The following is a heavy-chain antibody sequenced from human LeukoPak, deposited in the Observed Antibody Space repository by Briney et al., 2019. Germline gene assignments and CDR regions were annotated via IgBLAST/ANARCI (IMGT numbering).Heavy chain of an antibody. Sequence: GRSLRLSCAASGFTFSSYAMHWVRQAPGKGLEWVAFVRYDGSNKNYVDSVKGRFTISRDNSKNTLYLQMNSLRAEDTAVYYCAKDIALYREPLDYWGQGTLVTVSS. J-gene: IGHJ4*02. CDR3: AKDIALYREPLDY. CDR2: VRYDGSNK. CDR1: GFTFSSYA. D-gene: IGHD1-26*01. V-gene: IGHV3-30*02.